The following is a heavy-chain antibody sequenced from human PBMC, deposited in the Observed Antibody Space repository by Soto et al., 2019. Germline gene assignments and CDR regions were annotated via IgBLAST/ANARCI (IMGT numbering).Heavy chain of an antibody. Sequence: SSETLSLTCAVSGGSISSSNWWSWVRQPPGKGLEWIGEIYHSGSTNYNPSLKSRVTISVDKSKNQFSLKLSSVTAADTAVYYCARSLIAAAGRFYYYYYGMDVWGQGTTVTVSS. J-gene: IGHJ6*02. CDR1: GGSISSSNW. CDR3: ARSLIAAAGRFYYYYYGMDV. CDR2: IYHSGST. D-gene: IGHD6-13*01. V-gene: IGHV4-4*02.